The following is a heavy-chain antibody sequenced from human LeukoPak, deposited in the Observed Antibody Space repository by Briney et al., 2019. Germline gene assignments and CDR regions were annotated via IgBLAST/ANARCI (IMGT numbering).Heavy chain of an antibody. V-gene: IGHV4-59*11. Sequence: SETLSLTCTVSGAFTSTHYWSWVRQPLGKGLEWIGYVFYSGNSNYNPSFTSRLTMSVDTSNTQFSLKLTSVTAADTAVYYCARIDPLGYFDLWGQGTLVTVSS. CDR3: ARIDPLGYFDL. CDR2: VFYSGNS. CDR1: GAFTSTHY. J-gene: IGHJ4*02.